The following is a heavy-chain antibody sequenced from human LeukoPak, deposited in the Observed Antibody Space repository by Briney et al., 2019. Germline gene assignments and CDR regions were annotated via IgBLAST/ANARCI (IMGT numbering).Heavy chain of an antibody. V-gene: IGHV1-2*02. CDR2: INPNSGGT. Sequence: ASVKVSCKASGYTFTGYYMHWVRRAPGQGLEWMGWINPNSGGTNYAQKFQGRVTMTRDTSISTAYMELSRLRSDDTAVYYCARGRGGYCSSTSCHRLFDYWGQGTLVTVSS. CDR3: ARGRGGYCSSTSCHRLFDY. CDR1: GYTFTGYY. D-gene: IGHD2-2*02. J-gene: IGHJ4*02.